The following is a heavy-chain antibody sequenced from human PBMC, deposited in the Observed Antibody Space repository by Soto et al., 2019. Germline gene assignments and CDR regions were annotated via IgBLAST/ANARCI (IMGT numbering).Heavy chain of an antibody. CDR2: IKQDGSEK. Sequence: PGESLKISCAASGFTFSSYWMSWVRQAPGKGLEWVANIKQDGSEKYYVDSVKGRFTISRDNAKNSLYLQMNSLRAEDTAVYYCARVAARRGWLDPWGQGTLVTVSS. J-gene: IGHJ5*02. CDR1: GFTFSSYW. CDR3: ARVAARRGWLDP. V-gene: IGHV3-7*01. D-gene: IGHD6-6*01.